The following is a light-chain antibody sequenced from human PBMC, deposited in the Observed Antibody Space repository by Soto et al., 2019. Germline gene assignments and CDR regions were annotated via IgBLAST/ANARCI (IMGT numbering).Light chain of an antibody. CDR1: QSVTGSN. V-gene: IGKV3-20*01. CDR2: GTS. CDR3: QQYGSSHQFT. Sequence: EIVLTQSPGTRSLSPGERAPLSCRARQSVTGSNLAWYQQKPGQSTRLLIYGTSTRATAIPDRFSGSGSGTYFTHTISRLEPGVLAVDDCQQYGSSHQFTGGPGPKVDIK. J-gene: IGKJ3*01.